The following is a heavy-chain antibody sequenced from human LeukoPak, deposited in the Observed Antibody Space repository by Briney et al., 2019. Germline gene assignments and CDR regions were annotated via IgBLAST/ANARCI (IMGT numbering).Heavy chain of an antibody. J-gene: IGHJ4*02. CDR3: ARVPLVAARPSYYFDY. CDR2: IHYSGST. V-gene: IGHV4-39*07. Sequence: SETLSLTCTVSGGSISSSSYYWGWLRQPPGKGLECIGTIHYSGSTYYNLSLKSRVTISVDTSKNQFSLKLSSVTAADTAVYYCARVPLVAARPSYYFDYWGQGTLVTVSS. D-gene: IGHD6-6*01. CDR1: GGSISSSSYY.